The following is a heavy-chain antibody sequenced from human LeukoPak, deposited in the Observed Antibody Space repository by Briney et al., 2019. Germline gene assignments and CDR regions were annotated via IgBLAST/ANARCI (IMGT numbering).Heavy chain of an antibody. J-gene: IGHJ4*02. CDR3: ARFYASGSSFDY. CDR1: GGSISSGGYS. D-gene: IGHD3-10*01. CDR2: IFHSGST. Sequence: SETLSLTCAVSGGSISSGGYSWSWIRQPPGEGLEWIGYIFHSGSTYYNPSFKSRVTISVDRSKNQFSLKLSSVTAADTGVYYCARFYASGSSFDYWGQGTLVTVSS. V-gene: IGHV4-30-2*01.